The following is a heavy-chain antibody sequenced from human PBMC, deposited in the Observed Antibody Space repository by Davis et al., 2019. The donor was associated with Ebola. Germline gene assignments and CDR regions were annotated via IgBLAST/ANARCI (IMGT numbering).Heavy chain of an antibody. CDR2: IYYSGST. CDR1: GGSITSDSYY. J-gene: IGHJ6*04. Sequence: SETLSLTCTVSGGSITSDSYYWSWIRQQPGKGLEWIGYIYYSGSTDYNPSLKSRLTISVDTSKNQFSLKLSSVTAADTAVYYCTRSGGVTGYYYGLDVWGKGTTVIVSS. V-gene: IGHV4-31*03. CDR3: TRSGGVTGYYYGLDV. D-gene: IGHD2-21*02.